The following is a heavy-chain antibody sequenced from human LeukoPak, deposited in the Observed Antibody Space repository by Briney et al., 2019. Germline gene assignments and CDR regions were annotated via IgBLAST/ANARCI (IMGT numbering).Heavy chain of an antibody. CDR2: ISGSAYST. D-gene: IGHD3-22*01. Sequence: GGSLRLSCAASGFTFSSYAMTWVRQAPGKGLEWISAISGSAYSTSYADSVKGRFTISRDNSKNTLYLQMNSLRAEDTAIYYCARNTSGFKLGDAFDIWGQGTMVTVST. CDR3: ARNTSGFKLGDAFDI. J-gene: IGHJ3*02. V-gene: IGHV3-23*01. CDR1: GFTFSSYA.